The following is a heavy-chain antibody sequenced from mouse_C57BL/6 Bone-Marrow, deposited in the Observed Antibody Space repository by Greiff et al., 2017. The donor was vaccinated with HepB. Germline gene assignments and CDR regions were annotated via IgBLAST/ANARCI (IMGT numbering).Heavy chain of an antibody. CDR1: GFTFSDFY. D-gene: IGHD1-1*01. J-gene: IGHJ3*01. V-gene: IGHV7-1*01. Sequence: EVKVIESGGGLVQSGRSLRLSCATSGFTFSDFYMEWVRQAPGKGLEWIAASRNKANDYTTEYSASVKGRFIVSRDTSQSILYLQMNALRAEDTAIYYCARDTITTVVAPFAYWGQGTLVTVSA. CDR2: SRNKANDYTT. CDR3: ARDTITTVVAPFAY.